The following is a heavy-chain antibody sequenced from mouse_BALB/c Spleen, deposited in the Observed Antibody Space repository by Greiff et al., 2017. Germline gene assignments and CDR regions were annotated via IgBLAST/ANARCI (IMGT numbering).Heavy chain of an antibody. Sequence: VKLMESGAELMKPGASVKISCKATGYTFSSYWIEWVKQRPGHGLEWIGEILPGSGSTNYNEKFKGKATFTADTSSNTAYMQLSSLTSEDSAVYYCAYYGSSSHYYAMDYWGQGTSVTVSS. CDR3: AYYGSSSHYYAMDY. CDR1: GYTFSSYW. D-gene: IGHD1-1*01. CDR2: ILPGSGST. J-gene: IGHJ4*01. V-gene: IGHV1-9*01.